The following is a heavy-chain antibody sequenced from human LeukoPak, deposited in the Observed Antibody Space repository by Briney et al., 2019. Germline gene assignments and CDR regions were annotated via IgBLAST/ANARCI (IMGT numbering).Heavy chain of an antibody. D-gene: IGHD6-19*01. CDR3: AKDSGISSGWPRNYYYYYGMDV. CDR1: GFTFSSYS. V-gene: IGHV3-23*01. Sequence: GGSLRLSCAASGFTFSSYSMNWVRQAPGKGLEWVSAISGSGGSTYYADSVKGRFTISRDNSKNTLYLQMNSLRAEDTAVYYCAKDSGISSGWPRNYYYYYGMDVWGQGTTVTVSS. J-gene: IGHJ6*02. CDR2: ISGSGGST.